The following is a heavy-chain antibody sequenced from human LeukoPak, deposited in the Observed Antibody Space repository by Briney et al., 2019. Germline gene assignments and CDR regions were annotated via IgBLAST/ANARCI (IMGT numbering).Heavy chain of an antibody. V-gene: IGHV1-2*04. J-gene: IGHJ4*02. CDR1: GYTFTGNY. D-gene: IGHD6-13*01. CDR3: AREYSSSCFDF. Sequence: GASVKVSCKASGYTFTGNYIHWVRQAPGQGLEWMGWINPNSGGTNYAQKFQGWVTMTRDTSISTAYMELSRPKSDDTAVYYCAREYSSSCFDFWGQGTLVTVSS. CDR2: INPNSGGT.